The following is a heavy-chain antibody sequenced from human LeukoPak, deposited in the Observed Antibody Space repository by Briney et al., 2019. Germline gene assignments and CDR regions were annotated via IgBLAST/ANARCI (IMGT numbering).Heavy chain of an antibody. V-gene: IGHV3-21*01. CDR3: ARNKKGDRYTYGHDY. Sequence: GGSLRLSCAASGFTFSSYSMNWVRQAPGKGLEWASSISSSSNYIYYADSMKGRFTISRDNAENSLYLQMNSLRAEDTAVYYCARNKKGDRYTYGHDYWGQGTLVTVSS. CDR1: GFTFSSYS. CDR2: ISSSSNYI. D-gene: IGHD5-18*01. J-gene: IGHJ4*02.